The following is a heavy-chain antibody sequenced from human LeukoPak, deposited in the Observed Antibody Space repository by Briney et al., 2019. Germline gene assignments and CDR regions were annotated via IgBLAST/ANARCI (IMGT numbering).Heavy chain of an antibody. V-gene: IGHV3-48*01. J-gene: IGHJ4*02. Sequence: GGSLRLSCAASGFTFSTYSMNWVRQAPGKGLEWVSYISTSSSIIYYADSVKGRFTNSRDNAKNSLYLQMNSLRAEDTAFYYCATDRWGFFNYWGQGTLVTVSS. CDR2: ISTSSSII. D-gene: IGHD3-3*01. CDR1: GFTFSTYS. CDR3: ATDRWGFFNY.